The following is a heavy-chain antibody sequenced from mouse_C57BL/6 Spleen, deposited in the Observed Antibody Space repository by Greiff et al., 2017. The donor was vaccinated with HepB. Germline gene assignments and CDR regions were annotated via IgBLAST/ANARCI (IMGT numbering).Heavy chain of an antibody. CDR3: ARAYYYGSSGAY. D-gene: IGHD1-1*01. Sequence: VQLQQSGAELMKPGASVKISCKASGYAFSSYWMNWVKQRPGKGLEWIGQIYPGDGDTNYNGKFKGKATLTADKSSSTAYMQLSSLTAEDSAVYFCARAYYYGSSGAYWGQGTLVTVSA. CDR2: IYPGDGDT. V-gene: IGHV1-80*01. J-gene: IGHJ3*01. CDR1: GYAFSSYW.